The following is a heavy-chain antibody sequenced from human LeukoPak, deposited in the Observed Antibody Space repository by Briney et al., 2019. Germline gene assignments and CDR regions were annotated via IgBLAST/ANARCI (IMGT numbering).Heavy chain of an antibody. CDR2: IWYDGTTK. D-gene: IGHD3-22*01. J-gene: IGHJ4*02. CDR1: GFDFSTYG. V-gene: IGHV3-33*06. CDR3: AKKGYYDGSGYYMYYFDH. Sequence: GRSLRLSCAASGFDFSTYGMHWIRQAPGKGLEWVAIIWYDGTTKYYADSVKGRFTISRDNSKNMLYLQMNSLRAEDTAVYYCAKKGYYDGSGYYMYYFDHWGQGTLVTVSS.